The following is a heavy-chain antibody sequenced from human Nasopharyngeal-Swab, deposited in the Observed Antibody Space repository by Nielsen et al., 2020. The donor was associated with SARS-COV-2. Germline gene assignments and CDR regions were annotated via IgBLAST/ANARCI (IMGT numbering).Heavy chain of an antibody. Sequence: GGSLRLSCAASGFTVRSNYMSWVRQAPGKGLEWVSAIYSGGSTYYADSVKGRFTISRDNSKNTLYLQMNSLRAEDTAVYYCAREWYYDYVWGSSSGMDVWGQGTTVTVSS. D-gene: IGHD3-16*01. J-gene: IGHJ6*02. CDR2: IYSGGST. CDR3: AREWYYDYVWGSSSGMDV. V-gene: IGHV3-53*01. CDR1: GFTVRSNY.